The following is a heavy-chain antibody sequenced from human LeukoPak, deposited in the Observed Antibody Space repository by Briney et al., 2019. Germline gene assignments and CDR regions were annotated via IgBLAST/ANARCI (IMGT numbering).Heavy chain of an antibody. D-gene: IGHD3-3*01. CDR2: ICSSSSTI. J-gene: IGHJ4*02. CDR3: ARVLRFLEWLPHPLEY. CDR1: GVTFSSYS. V-gene: IGHV3-48*01. Sequence: GGSLRLSCAASGVTFSSYSMSWVRQAPGKGLEWVSYICSSSSTIYYADSVKGRFTISRDNAKNSLYLQMTSLRAEDTAVYYCARVLRFLEWLPHPLEYWGQGALVTVSP.